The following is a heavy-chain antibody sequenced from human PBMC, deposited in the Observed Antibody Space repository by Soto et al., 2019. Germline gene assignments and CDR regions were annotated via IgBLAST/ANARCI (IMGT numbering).Heavy chain of an antibody. J-gene: IGHJ3*02. D-gene: IGHD2-15*01. Sequence: DVQVVESGGGLIQPGGSLRLSCAGSGFIVNGKKYITWVRQAPGRGLDWVSGFYLADGTYYVDSVKGRFTVSIDSSKNTVYRQMNNLSPEDTAVYYCATWLLREHAFDIWGLGTMVTVSS. CDR3: ATWLLREHAFDI. CDR2: FYLADGT. V-gene: IGHV3-53*01. CDR1: GFIVNGKKY.